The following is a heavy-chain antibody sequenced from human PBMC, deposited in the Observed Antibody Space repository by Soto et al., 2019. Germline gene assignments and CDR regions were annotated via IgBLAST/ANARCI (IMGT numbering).Heavy chain of an antibody. CDR3: AKDPGCTNGVCYNHYYYMDV. CDR1: GFTFSSYG. CDR2: ISYDGSNK. Sequence: LRLSCAASGFTFSSYGMHWVRQAPGKGLEWVAVISYDGSNKYYADSVKGRFTISRDNSKNTLYLQMNSLRAEDTAVYYCAKDPGCTNGVCYNHYYYMDVWGKGTTVTVSS. V-gene: IGHV3-30*18. J-gene: IGHJ6*03. D-gene: IGHD2-8*01.